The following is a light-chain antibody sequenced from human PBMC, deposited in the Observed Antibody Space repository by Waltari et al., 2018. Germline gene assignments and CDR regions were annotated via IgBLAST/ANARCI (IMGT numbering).Light chain of an antibody. V-gene: IGLV2-23*01. CDR1: RRDVGNYNL. J-gene: IGLJ1*01. Sequence: QSALTQPAPVSGSPGQSITLSCTGPRRDVGNYNLVPWYQQHPGKAPKPRISAGSKRPSGVSNRFSGSKSGNTASLTISGLQAEDEADYYCCSYAGSSTYVFGTGTKVTVL. CDR2: AGS. CDR3: CSYAGSSTYV.